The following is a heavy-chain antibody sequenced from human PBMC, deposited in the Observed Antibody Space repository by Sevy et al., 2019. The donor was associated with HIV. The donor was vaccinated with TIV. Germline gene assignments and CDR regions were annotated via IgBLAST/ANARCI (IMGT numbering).Heavy chain of an antibody. CDR1: GFTFSSYS. Sequence: GGSLRLSCETSGFTFSSYSMPWVRQAPGKGLEWVATISNDGINKHYADSVKGRFTISRDNFKNSLSLQMNSLRAEDTAVYFCALERLSSDVAEYFQNWGQGTLVTVSS. J-gene: IGHJ1*01. V-gene: IGHV3-30*04. CDR2: ISNDGINK. CDR3: ALERLSSDVAEYFQN. D-gene: IGHD1-1*01.